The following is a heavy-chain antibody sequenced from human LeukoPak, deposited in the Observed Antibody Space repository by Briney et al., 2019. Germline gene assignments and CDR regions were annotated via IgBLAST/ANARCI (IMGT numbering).Heavy chain of an antibody. Sequence: GGSLRLSCAASGFTFSSYAMHWVRQAPGKGLEWVAVISYDGSNKYYADSVKGRFTISRDNSKNTLYLQVNSLRAEDTAVYYCASRYSSSWYYYYYYMDVWGKGTTVTVSS. V-gene: IGHV3-30*04. CDR1: GFTFSSYA. CDR3: ASRYSSSWYYYYYYMDV. D-gene: IGHD6-13*01. J-gene: IGHJ6*03. CDR2: ISYDGSNK.